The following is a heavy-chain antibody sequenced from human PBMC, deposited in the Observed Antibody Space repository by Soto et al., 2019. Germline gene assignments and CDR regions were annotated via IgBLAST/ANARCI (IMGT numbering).Heavy chain of an antibody. D-gene: IGHD6-13*01. CDR1: GYSFTSYW. J-gene: IGHJ4*02. CDR3: ARHNPSAAGTFSIDY. Sequence: GEPLKISCKGSGYSFTSYWIGWVRQMPGKGLEWMGIIYPGDSDTRYSPSFQGQVTISADKSNSTAYPQWRSLKASDTAMYYCARHNPSAAGTFSIDYWGQGTLVTVSS. V-gene: IGHV5-51*01. CDR2: IYPGDSDT.